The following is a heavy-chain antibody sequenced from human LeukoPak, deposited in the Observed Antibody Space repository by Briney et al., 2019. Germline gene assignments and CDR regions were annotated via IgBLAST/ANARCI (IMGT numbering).Heavy chain of an antibody. CDR3: ARDRPRCSGGSCYSAFDY. CDR1: GGSFSGYY. V-gene: IGHV4-34*01. Sequence: PSETLSLTCAVYGGSFSGYYWSWIRQPPGKGLEWIGEINHSGSTNYNPSLKSRVTISVDTSKNQFSLKLSSVTAADTAVYYCARDRPRCSGGSCYSAFDYWGQGTLVTVSS. CDR2: INHSGST. D-gene: IGHD2-15*01. J-gene: IGHJ4*02.